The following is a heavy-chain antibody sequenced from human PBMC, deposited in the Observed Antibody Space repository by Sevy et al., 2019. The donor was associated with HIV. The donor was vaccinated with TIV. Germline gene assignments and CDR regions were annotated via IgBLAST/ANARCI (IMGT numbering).Heavy chain of an antibody. CDR1: GFRFSDEP. Sequence: GGSLRLSCVASGFRFSDEPMNWVRQAPGKGLEWISNIRSDSSVMSYADTVRGRFTVSRDNARNSLSLQLNSPRDEDTALYYCVRDTQFGFDNWGQGTLVTVSS. J-gene: IGHJ4*02. D-gene: IGHD3-16*01. CDR3: VRDTQFGFDN. V-gene: IGHV3-48*02. CDR2: IRSDSSVM.